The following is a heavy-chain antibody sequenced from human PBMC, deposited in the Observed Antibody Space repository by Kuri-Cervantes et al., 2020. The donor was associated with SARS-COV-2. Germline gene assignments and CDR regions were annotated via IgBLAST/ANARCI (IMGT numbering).Heavy chain of an antibody. D-gene: IGHD3-3*01. CDR3: ARHKVVTIFGVVTLPGWFDP. V-gene: IGHV4-39*01. CDR1: GGSISSSSYY. J-gene: IGHJ5*02. Sequence: GSLRLSCTVSGGSISSSSYYWGWIRQPPGKGLEWIGSIYYSGSTYYNPSLKSRVTISVDTSKNKFSLKLRSVTAADTAVCYCARHKVVTIFGVVTLPGWFDPWGQGTLVTVSS. CDR2: IYYSGST.